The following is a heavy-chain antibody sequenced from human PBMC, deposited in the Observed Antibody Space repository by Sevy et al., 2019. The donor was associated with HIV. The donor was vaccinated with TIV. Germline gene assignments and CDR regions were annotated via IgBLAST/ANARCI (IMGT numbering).Heavy chain of an antibody. CDR1: GLTFYSYA. J-gene: IGHJ4*02. V-gene: IGHV3-23*01. CDR3: VKVKWGVGATGGDFDS. Sequence: GGSLRLSCVASGLTFYSYAMSWVRQAPGKGLEWVSGVSGRGASTFYADSVKGRFTISRDNSKNTLHLQMNSLRAEDTAVYYCVKVKWGVGATGGDFDSWGQGALVTVS. CDR2: VSGRGAST. D-gene: IGHD1-26*01.